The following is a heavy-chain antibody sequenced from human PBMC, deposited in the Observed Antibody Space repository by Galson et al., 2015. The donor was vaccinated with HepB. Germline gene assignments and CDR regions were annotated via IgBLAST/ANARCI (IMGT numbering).Heavy chain of an antibody. J-gene: IGHJ1*01. CDR2: IYHSGST. V-gene: IGHV4-30-2*01. CDR3: ARGSISGYYPHYFQH. CDR1: GGSISGGGYS. D-gene: IGHD3-22*01. Sequence: TLSLTCTVSGGSISGGGYSWSWIRQPPGKGLEWIGYIYHSGSTYYNPSLESRVTISVDRSKNQFSLKLSSVTAADTAVYYCARGSISGYYPHYFQHWGQGTLVTVSS.